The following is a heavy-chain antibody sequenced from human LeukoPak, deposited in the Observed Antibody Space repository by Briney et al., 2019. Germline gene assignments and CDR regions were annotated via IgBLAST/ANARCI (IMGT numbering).Heavy chain of an antibody. Sequence: SVKVSCKASGGTFSSYAISWVRQTPGQGLEWMGRIIPILGIANYAQKFQGRVTITADKSTSTAYMELSSLRSEDTAVYYCARVRDDYGDFHFDYWGQGTLVTVSS. J-gene: IGHJ4*02. V-gene: IGHV1-69*04. D-gene: IGHD4-17*01. CDR3: ARVRDDYGDFHFDY. CDR2: IIPILGIA. CDR1: GGTFSSYA.